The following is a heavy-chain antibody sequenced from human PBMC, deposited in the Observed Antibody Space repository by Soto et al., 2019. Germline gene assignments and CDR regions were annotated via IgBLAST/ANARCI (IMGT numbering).Heavy chain of an antibody. CDR1: GYTFTSYG. CDR2: ISAYNGNT. D-gene: IGHD3-22*01. J-gene: IGHJ2*01. CDR3: ARVRAGHLTHYYDSSGYRYFDL. Sequence: ASVKVSCKASGYTFTSYGISWVRQAPGQGLEWMGWISAYNGNTNYAQKLQGRVTMTTDTSTSTAYMELRSLRSDDTAVYYCARVRAGHLTHYYDSSGYRYFDLWGRGTLVTVSS. V-gene: IGHV1-18*01.